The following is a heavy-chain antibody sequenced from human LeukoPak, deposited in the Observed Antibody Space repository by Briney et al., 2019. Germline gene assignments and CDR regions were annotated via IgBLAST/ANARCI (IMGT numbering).Heavy chain of an antibody. J-gene: IGHJ4*02. CDR3: ARDKVVVPATLDY. CDR2: ISAHSGNT. CDR1: GHTFTSYG. V-gene: IGHV1-18*01. Sequence: ASVKVSCKTSGHTFTSYGISWVRQAPGQGLEWMGWISAHSGNTNYAQKFQGRVTMTTDTFTSTAYMELRSLSSDDTALYYCARDKVVVPATLDYWGQGTLVTVSS. D-gene: IGHD2-15*01.